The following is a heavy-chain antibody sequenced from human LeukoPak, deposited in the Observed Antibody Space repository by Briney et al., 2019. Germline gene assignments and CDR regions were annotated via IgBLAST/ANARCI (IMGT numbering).Heavy chain of an antibody. Sequence: PSGTLSLTCAVSGGSISSSNWWSWVRQPPGKGLEWIGEIYHSGNTNYNPSLKSRVTISVDKSRNQFSLKLSSVTAADTAVYYCARVTAGTNYYYGMDVWGQGTTVTVSS. V-gene: IGHV4-4*02. CDR3: ARVTAGTNYYYGMDV. D-gene: IGHD6-13*01. J-gene: IGHJ6*02. CDR2: IYHSGNT. CDR1: GGSISSSNW.